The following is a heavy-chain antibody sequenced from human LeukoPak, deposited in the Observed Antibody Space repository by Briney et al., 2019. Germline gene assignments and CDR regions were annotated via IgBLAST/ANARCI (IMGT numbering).Heavy chain of an antibody. Sequence: GGSLRLSCAASGFTFSSYGMHWVRQAPGKGLEWVAFIRYDGSNKYYADSVKGRFTISRDNSKNTLYLQMNSLRAEDTAVYYCAKDMVPHTPTSGYYDFWSGYQGVDYWGQGTLVTVSS. CDR2: IRYDGSNK. V-gene: IGHV3-30*02. CDR3: AKDMVPHTPTSGYYDFWSGYQGVDY. CDR1: GFTFSSYG. J-gene: IGHJ4*02. D-gene: IGHD3-3*01.